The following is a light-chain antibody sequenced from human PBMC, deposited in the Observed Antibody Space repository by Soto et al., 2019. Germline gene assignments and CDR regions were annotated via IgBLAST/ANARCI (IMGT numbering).Light chain of an antibody. CDR1: QSVGSN. J-gene: IGKJ4*01. Sequence: EIVLTQSPGTLSLSPGERATLSCRASQSVGSNYLAWYQQKPGQAPSLLIYGASTRATGTPARFSGSGSGTEFTLTISSLQSEDFAVYYCQQYIRWPLTFGGGTKVDI. V-gene: IGKV3-15*01. CDR2: GAS. CDR3: QQYIRWPLT.